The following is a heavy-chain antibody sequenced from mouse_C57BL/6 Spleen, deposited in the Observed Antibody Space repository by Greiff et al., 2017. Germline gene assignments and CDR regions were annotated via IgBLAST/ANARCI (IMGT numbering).Heavy chain of an antibody. CDR1: GYTFTSYW. CDR2: IDPSDSET. J-gene: IGHJ2*01. D-gene: IGHD4-1*01. CDR3: ARRSWGLDY. V-gene: IGHV1-52*01. Sequence: QVQLQQPGTELVKPGASVKLSCKASGYTFTSYWMHWVKQRPIQGLEWIGNIDPSDSETHYNQKFKDKATLTVDKSSSTAYMQLSSLTSEDSAVYYCARRSWGLDYWGQGTTLTVSS.